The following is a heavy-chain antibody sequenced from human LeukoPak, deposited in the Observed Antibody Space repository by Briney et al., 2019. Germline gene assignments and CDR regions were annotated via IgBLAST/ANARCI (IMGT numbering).Heavy chain of an antibody. Sequence: SETLSLTCTVSGGSISSYYWSWIRQPPGKGLEWIGYIYYSGSTNYNPSLKSRVTISVDTSKNQFSLKLSSVTAADTAVYYCARQGITIFGVVKVYYYYMDVWGKGTTVTVSS. V-gene: IGHV4-59*08. CDR3: ARQGITIFGVVKVYYYYMDV. J-gene: IGHJ6*03. D-gene: IGHD3-3*01. CDR2: IYYSGST. CDR1: GGSISSYY.